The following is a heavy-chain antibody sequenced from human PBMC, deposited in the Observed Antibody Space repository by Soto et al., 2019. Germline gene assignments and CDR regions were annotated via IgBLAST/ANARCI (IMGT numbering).Heavy chain of an antibody. Sequence: SETLSLTCSVSGASIRSYYWHWIRQPPGKGLEWIGYVYTSDYTRYSSSLKSRVTISVDTSKNQFSLKLSSVTAADTAVYYCAREGGNDSSGYYRYWFDPWGQGTLVTVSS. D-gene: IGHD3-22*01. CDR2: VYTSDYT. CDR1: GASIRSYY. V-gene: IGHV4-59*01. CDR3: AREGGNDSSGYYRYWFDP. J-gene: IGHJ5*02.